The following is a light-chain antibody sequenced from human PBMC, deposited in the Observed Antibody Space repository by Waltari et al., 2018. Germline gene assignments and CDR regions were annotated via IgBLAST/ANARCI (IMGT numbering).Light chain of an antibody. J-gene: IGKJ4*01. CDR1: QGISNY. CDR3: QQLNSYPPT. Sequence: IQLTQSPSSLSASVGDRVTITCRASQGISNYLAWYQKKSGKAPKLLIYTASTLQSGVRSSFSVSGCGSGFTLTISSLQPEDFAAYYCQQLNSYPPTFGGGTKVEIK. V-gene: IGKV1-9*01. CDR2: TAS.